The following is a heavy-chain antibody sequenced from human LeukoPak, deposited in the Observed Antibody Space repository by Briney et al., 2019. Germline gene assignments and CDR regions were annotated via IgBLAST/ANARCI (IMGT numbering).Heavy chain of an antibody. V-gene: IGHV3-7*01. D-gene: IGHD3-22*01. J-gene: IGHJ4*02. CDR2: IKHDGSEE. Sequence: GGSLRLSCATSGFTFSNYWMTWVRQAPGKGLEWMANIKHDGSEELYVDSVKGRFTISRDNAKNSLYLQMNSLRAEDTAVYYGARQFYDSSGYYFTPSDYWGQGTLVTVSS. CDR1: GFTFSNYW. CDR3: ARQFYDSSGYYFTPSDY.